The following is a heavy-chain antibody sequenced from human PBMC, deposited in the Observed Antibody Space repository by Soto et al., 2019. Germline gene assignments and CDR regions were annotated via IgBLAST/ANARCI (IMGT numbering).Heavy chain of an antibody. CDR2: IYYRGNT. J-gene: IGHJ4*02. D-gene: IGHD1-26*01. V-gene: IGHV4-59*08. Sequence: SETLSLTCTVSGGSIGTYYWSWIRQPPGKGLEWIGYIYYRGNTDYNPSLKSRVTISLDTPKNQFSLKLSSVTAADTAVYYCARRYGGNFDYWGQGTLVTVSS. CDR1: GGSIGTYY. CDR3: ARRYGGNFDY.